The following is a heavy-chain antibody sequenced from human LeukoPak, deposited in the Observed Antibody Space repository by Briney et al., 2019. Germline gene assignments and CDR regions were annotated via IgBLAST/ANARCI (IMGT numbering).Heavy chain of an antibody. J-gene: IGHJ4*02. V-gene: IGHV4-30-4*01. CDR3: ASASPLMTTVTSGGDY. Sequence: SETLSLTCTVSGGSISSGDYYWSWIRQPPGKGLEWIGYIYYSGSTYYNPSLKSRVTISVDTSKNQFSLKLSSVTAADTAVYYCASASPLMTTVTSGGDYWGQGTLVTVSS. CDR1: GGSISSGDYY. CDR2: IYYSGST. D-gene: IGHD4-17*01.